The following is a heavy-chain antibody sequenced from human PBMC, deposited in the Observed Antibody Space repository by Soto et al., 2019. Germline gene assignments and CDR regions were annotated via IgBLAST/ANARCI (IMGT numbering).Heavy chain of an antibody. D-gene: IGHD7-27*01. CDR2: IYYNGNT. V-gene: IGHV4-59*11. CDR3: TRANWYSEY. J-gene: IGHJ4*02. Sequence: QVQLQESGPGLVKPSETLSLTCTVSGGSISNHYWSWIRQPPGKGLEWIGDIYYNGNTNYNPSLKSRATMSVDTSKNQISLKLSSVTAADTAVYYCTRANWYSEYWGQGTLVTVSS. CDR1: GGSISNHY.